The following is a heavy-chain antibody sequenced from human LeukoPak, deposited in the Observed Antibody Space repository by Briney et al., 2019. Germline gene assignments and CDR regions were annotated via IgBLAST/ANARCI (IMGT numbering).Heavy chain of an antibody. CDR3: AKDPWLVRGLDH. V-gene: IGHV3-23*01. D-gene: IGHD6-19*01. CDR1: GFTFSSYA. Sequence: GGSLRLSCAAPGFTFSSYAMSWVRQAPGKGLEWVSAIIDSGSTYYADSVKGRFTVFRDNSKNTVYLQMKSPRAEDTAVYYCAKDPWLVRGLDHWGQGTLVTVSS. CDR2: IIDSGST. J-gene: IGHJ4*02.